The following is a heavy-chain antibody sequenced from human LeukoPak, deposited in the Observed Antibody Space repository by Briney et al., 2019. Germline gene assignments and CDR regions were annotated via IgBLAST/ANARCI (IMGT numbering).Heavy chain of an antibody. CDR3: VRGIDTTGYFNY. V-gene: IGHV7-4-1*02. D-gene: IGHD3-22*01. Sequence: ASVKVSCKASGYTFSSCAINWVRLAPGQGLEWMGWIDTNTGSPTYAQGLTGRFVFSLDTSVSTAFLQINSLEAEDAALYFCVRGIDTTGYFNYWGQGTLVTVSS. J-gene: IGHJ4*02. CDR2: IDTNTGSP. CDR1: GYTFSSCA.